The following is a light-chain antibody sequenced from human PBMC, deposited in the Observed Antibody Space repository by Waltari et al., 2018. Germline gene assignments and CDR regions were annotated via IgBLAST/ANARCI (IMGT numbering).Light chain of an antibody. CDR2: GAS. V-gene: IGKV3-20*01. Sequence: EIVLTQSPGTLSLSPGESTTLFCRASQSVSSHSLAWYQQRPGQATRLLIYGASSRATGIPDRFSGSGSGTDFTLTISRLEPEDFALYYCQQYGTAPRTFGQGTKVEVK. J-gene: IGKJ1*01. CDR1: QSVSSHS. CDR3: QQYGTAPRT.